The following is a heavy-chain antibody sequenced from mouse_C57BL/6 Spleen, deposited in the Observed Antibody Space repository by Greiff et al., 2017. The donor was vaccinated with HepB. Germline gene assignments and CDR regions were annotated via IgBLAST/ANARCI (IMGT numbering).Heavy chain of an antibody. J-gene: IGHJ2*01. CDR1: GYAFGSYW. CDR3: ANYGSSGDFDY. CDR2: IYPGDGDT. V-gene: IGHV1-80*01. Sequence: QVQLQQSGAELVKPGASVKISCKASGYAFGSYWMNWVKQRPGKGLEWIGQIYPGDGDTNYNGKFKGKATLTADKSSSTAYMQLSSLTSEDSAVYFCANYGSSGDFDYWGQGTTLTVSS. D-gene: IGHD1-1*01.